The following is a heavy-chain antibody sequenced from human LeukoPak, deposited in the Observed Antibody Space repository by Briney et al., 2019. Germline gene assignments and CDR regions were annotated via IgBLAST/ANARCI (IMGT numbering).Heavy chain of an antibody. CDR2: IYYSGST. D-gene: IGHD3-22*01. CDR3: ARVDYYDSSGYPGDY. V-gene: IGHV4-39*07. J-gene: IGHJ4*02. CDR1: GGSISSSSYY. Sequence: PSETLSLTCTVSGGSISSSSYYWGWIRQPPGKGLEWIGSIYYSGSTYYNPSLKSRVTISVDTSKNQFSLKLSSVTAADTAVYYCARVDYYDSSGYPGDYWGQGTLVTVSS.